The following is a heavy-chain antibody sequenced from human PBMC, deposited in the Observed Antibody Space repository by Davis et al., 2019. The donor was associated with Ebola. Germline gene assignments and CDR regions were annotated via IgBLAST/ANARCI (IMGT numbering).Heavy chain of an antibody. CDR3: ARDLYYNDLYFDL. CDR2: IYSGGST. CDR1: GFTFSSYA. J-gene: IGHJ4*02. V-gene: IGHV3-66*01. D-gene: IGHD3-22*01. Sequence: GGSLRLSCAASGFTFSSYAMTWARQAPGKGLEWVSVIYSGGSTYYADSVKGRFTIARDNAKDSLYLQMNSLRDEDTAVYYCARDLYYNDLYFDLWGQGTLVTVSS.